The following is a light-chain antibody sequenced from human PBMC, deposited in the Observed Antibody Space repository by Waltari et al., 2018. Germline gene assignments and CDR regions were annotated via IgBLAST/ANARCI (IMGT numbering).Light chain of an antibody. Sequence: EIVMTQSPATLSVSPGERATLSCRASQSVSSNLAWYQQKPGQAPRLLIYGASTRATGIPAMFSGSGSGTEFTLTISSMQSEDFAVYYCQHYNNWPYTFGQGTKLEIK. CDR1: QSVSSN. CDR2: GAS. CDR3: QHYNNWPYT. V-gene: IGKV3-15*01. J-gene: IGKJ2*01.